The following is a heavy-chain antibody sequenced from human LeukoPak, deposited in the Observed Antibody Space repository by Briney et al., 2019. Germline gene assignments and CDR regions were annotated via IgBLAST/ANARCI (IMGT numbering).Heavy chain of an antibody. CDR2: IYYSGST. D-gene: IGHD6-6*01. CDR1: GGSICSYY. V-gene: IGHV4-59*01. J-gene: IGHJ4*02. CDR3: ATYSSSSGVGY. Sequence: PSETLSLTCSVSGGSICSYYWSWIRQPRGKGLEWIGYIYYSGSTNYNPSLKSRVTISVDTSKNQFSLKLTSVTAADTAVYYCATYSSSSGVGYWGQGTLVTVSS.